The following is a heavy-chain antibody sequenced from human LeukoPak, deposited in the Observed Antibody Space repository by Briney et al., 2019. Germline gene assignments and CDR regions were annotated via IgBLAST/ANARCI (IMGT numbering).Heavy chain of an antibody. CDR3: ARGDFYYYYYMDF. CDR1: GFTFSSYW. J-gene: IGHJ6*03. Sequence: PGGSLRLSCAASGFTFSSYWMSWVRQAPGKGLEWVANIKKDGSEKYYVDSVKGRFTISRDNAKTSLYLQMNSLRAEDTAVYYCARGDFYYYYYMDFWGKGTTVTVSS. V-gene: IGHV3-7*04. CDR2: IKKDGSEK.